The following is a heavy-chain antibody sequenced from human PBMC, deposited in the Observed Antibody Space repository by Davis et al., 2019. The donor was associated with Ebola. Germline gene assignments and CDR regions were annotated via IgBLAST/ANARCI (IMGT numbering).Heavy chain of an antibody. D-gene: IGHD2-15*01. CDR1: GFTFSSYS. CDR3: ARDLRYCSGGSCYNYYYGMDV. J-gene: IGHJ6*02. Sequence: GGSLRLSCAASGFTFSSYSMNWVRQAPGKGLEWVSSISSSSSYIYYADSVKGRFTISRDNAKNSLYLQMNSLRAEDTAVYYCARDLRYCSGGSCYNYYYGMDVWGQGTTVTVSS. CDR2: ISSSSSYI. V-gene: IGHV3-21*01.